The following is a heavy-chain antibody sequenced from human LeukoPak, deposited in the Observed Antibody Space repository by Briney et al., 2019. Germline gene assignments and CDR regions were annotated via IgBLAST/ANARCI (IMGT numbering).Heavy chain of an antibody. J-gene: IGHJ4*02. D-gene: IGHD3-10*01. CDR2: IWYDGSNK. V-gene: IGHV3-33*01. CDR1: GLDFSNYG. Sequence: GGSLRLSCAASGLDFSNYGFHWVRQAPGKGLEWVAVIWYDGSNKYYADSVKGRFTISRDNSKNTLYLQMNSLRIEDTAVYYCARDLGSTNYYFDPWGQGTPVIVSS. CDR3: ARDLGSTNYYFDP.